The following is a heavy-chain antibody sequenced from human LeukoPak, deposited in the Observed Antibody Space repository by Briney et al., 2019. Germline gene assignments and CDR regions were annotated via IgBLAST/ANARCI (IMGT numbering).Heavy chain of an antibody. D-gene: IGHD2-8*01. CDR2: ISGSGGST. CDR1: GFTFSSYA. CDR3: ARRDLVYYYFDY. Sequence: GGSLRLSCAASGFTFSSYAMSWVRQAPGKGLEWVSAISGSGGSTYYADSVMGRFTISRDNSKNTLYLQMNSLRAEDTAVYYCARRDLVYYYFDYWGQGTLVTVSS. J-gene: IGHJ4*02. V-gene: IGHV3-23*01.